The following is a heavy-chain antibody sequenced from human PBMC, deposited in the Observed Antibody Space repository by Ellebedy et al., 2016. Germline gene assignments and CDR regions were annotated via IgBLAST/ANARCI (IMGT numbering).Heavy chain of an antibody. D-gene: IGHD1-26*01. J-gene: IGHJ4*02. CDR2: MPRDMRNI. CDR3: AKEKVGWED. Sequence: GESLKISXVASRFNVISYDMHWVRQAPGKGLEWVAIMPRDMRNICYADSVTGRFTISRDNSKNTLYLQMNSLRAEDTAVYYCAKEKVGWEDWGQGTLVTVSS. V-gene: IGHV3-30*18. CDR1: RFNVISYD.